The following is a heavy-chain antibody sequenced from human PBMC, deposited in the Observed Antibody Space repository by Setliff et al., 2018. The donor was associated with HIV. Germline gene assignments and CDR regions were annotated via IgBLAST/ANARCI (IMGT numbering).Heavy chain of an antibody. D-gene: IGHD4-17*01. J-gene: IGHJ3*02. Sequence: GASVKVSCKASGYTFTGYYMHWVRQAPGQGLEWMGWINPNSGGTNYAQKFQGRVTMTRDTSISTAYMELSRLRSDDTAVHYCARETLRWKSGAFDIWGQGTMVTVSS. CDR3: ARETLRWKSGAFDI. CDR1: GYTFTGYY. V-gene: IGHV1-2*02. CDR2: INPNSGGT.